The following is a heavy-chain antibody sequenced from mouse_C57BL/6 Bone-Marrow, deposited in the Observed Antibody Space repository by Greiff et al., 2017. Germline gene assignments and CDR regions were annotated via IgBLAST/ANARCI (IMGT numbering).Heavy chain of an antibody. V-gene: IGHV1-50*01. J-gene: IGHJ2*01. D-gene: IGHD1-2*01. Sequence: QVQLQQPGAELVKPGASVKLSCKASGYTFTSYWMQWVKQRPGQGLEWIGEIDPSDSYTNYNQKFKGKATLTVDTSSSTAYMQLSSLTSEDSAVYYYASYGGYYFDYWGQGTTLTVSS. CDR1: GYTFTSYW. CDR2: IDPSDSYT. CDR3: ASYGGYYFDY.